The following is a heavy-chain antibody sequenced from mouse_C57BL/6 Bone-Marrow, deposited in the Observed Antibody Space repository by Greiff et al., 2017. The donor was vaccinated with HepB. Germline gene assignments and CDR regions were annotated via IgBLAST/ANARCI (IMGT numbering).Heavy chain of an antibody. Sequence: EVQLKESGGDLVKPGGSLKLSCAASGFTFSSYGMSWVRQTPDKRLEWVATISSGGSYTYYPDSVKGRFTISRDNAKNTLYLQMSSLKSEDTAMYYCARHPFLGHWGQGTLVTVSA. V-gene: IGHV5-6*01. CDR3: ARHPFLGH. CDR1: GFTFSSYG. CDR2: ISSGGSYT. J-gene: IGHJ3*01.